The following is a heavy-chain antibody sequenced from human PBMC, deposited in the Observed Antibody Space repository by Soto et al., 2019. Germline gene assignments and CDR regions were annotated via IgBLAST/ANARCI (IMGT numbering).Heavy chain of an antibody. J-gene: IGHJ6*02. Sequence: GESLKISCKGSGYSFTTYWFGWVRQMPGKGLEWMGIIYPGDSDTKYSPSLQGQVSISADTSISAAYLQWTSLKASDTAMYYCARSRRGAYSSGWYSPSGYYNYGIDVWGQGTKVTVSS. D-gene: IGHD6-19*01. CDR2: IYPGDSDT. CDR3: ARSRRGAYSSGWYSPSGYYNYGIDV. V-gene: IGHV5-51*01. CDR1: GYSFTTYW.